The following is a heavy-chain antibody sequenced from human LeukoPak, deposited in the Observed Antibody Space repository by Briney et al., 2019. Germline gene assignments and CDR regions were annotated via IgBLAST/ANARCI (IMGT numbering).Heavy chain of an antibody. Sequence: SETLSLTCTVSGGSISSYYWSWIRQPPGKGLEWIGYIYYSGSTNHNPSLKGRVTISVDTSKNQFSLKLRSVTAADTAVYYCARVSAGSTYYFDYWGQGTLVTVSS. CDR1: GGSISSYY. J-gene: IGHJ4*02. CDR2: IYYSGST. V-gene: IGHV4-59*01. CDR3: ARVSAGSTYYFDY. D-gene: IGHD6-13*01.